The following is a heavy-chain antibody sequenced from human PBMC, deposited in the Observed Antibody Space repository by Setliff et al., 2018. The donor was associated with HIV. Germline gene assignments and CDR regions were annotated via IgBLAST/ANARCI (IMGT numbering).Heavy chain of an antibody. CDR2: VSTSGNT. V-gene: IGHV4-61*09. D-gene: IGHD2-15*01. CDR1: SSTGSGGYY. CDR3: ARGPSGGGFYYMDV. J-gene: IGHJ6*03. Sequence: PSETLSLTCSVSSSTGSGGYYWTWIRQPAGKGLEWIGHVSTSGNTNYNPSLKSRVSISVDRSTNRFSLMLHSVTAADTAVYYCARGPSGGGFYYMDVWGKGTTVTVSS.